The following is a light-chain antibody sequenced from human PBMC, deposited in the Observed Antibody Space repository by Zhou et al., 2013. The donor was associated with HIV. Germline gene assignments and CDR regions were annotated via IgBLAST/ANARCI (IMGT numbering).Light chain of an antibody. CDR1: QSISSW. V-gene: IGKV1-5*03. J-gene: IGKJ1*01. CDR3: LQDNNYPRT. Sequence: DVQMTQSPSTLSASVGDRVTITCRASQSISSWLAWYQQRPGKAPKLLIYKASSLQSGVPSRFSGSGSGTEFTLTISSLQPDDFATYYCLQDNNYPRTFGQGTKGGNQ. CDR2: KAS.